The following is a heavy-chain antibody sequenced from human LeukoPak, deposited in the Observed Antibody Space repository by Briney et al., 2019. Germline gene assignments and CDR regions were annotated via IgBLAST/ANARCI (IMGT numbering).Heavy chain of an antibody. J-gene: IGHJ3*02. CDR3: ARWELGIGAFDI. V-gene: IGHV4-61*02. CDR1: GGSISSGSYY. CDR2: INTSGST. Sequence: SETLSLTCTVSGGSISSGSYYWSWIRQPAGKGLEWIGRINTSGSTNYNPSLKSRVTISVDTSKNQFSLKLSSVTAADTAVYYCARWELGIGAFDIWGQGTMVTVSS. D-gene: IGHD7-27*01.